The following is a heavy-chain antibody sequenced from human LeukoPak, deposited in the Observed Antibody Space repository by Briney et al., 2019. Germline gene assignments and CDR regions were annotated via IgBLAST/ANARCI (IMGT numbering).Heavy chain of an antibody. J-gene: IGHJ5*02. D-gene: IGHD3-10*01. CDR3: ARAGKSMVRGVILRPDWFDP. Sequence: SETLSLTCTVSGGPISSYYWSWIRQPPGKGLEWIGYIYYSGSTNYNPSLKSRVTISVDTSKNQFSLKLSSVTAADTAVYYCARAGKSMVRGVILRPDWFDPWGQGTLVTVSS. CDR1: GGPISSYY. V-gene: IGHV4-59*01. CDR2: IYYSGST.